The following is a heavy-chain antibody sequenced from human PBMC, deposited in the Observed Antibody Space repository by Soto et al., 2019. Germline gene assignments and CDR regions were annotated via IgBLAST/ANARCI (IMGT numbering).Heavy chain of an antibody. V-gene: IGHV4-59*01. CDR2: IHYSGTT. J-gene: IGHJ4*02. D-gene: IGHD6-13*01. Sequence: SETLSLTCTVSGGSMRNYFWTWIRQPPGKGLEWIGYIHYSGTTSFFPSYNPSLRSRVTISEDTSKNQFSLKLLSVTTADTAVHFCAAGEASSRNLAPYYLDFWGQGTLVTVSS. CDR1: GGSMRNYF. CDR3: AAGEASSRNLAPYYLDF.